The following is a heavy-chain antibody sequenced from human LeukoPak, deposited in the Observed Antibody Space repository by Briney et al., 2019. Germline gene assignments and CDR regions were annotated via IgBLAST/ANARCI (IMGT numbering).Heavy chain of an antibody. CDR3: ARTYYDILTGYYFDP. CDR2: IYYSGST. CDR1: GGSISSYY. Sequence: SETLSLTCTVSGGSISSYYWSWIRQPPGKGLEWIGYIYYSGSTNYNPSLKGRVTISVDTSKNQFSLKLSSVTAADTAVYYCARTYYDILTGYYFDPWGQGTLVTVSS. D-gene: IGHD3-9*01. V-gene: IGHV4-59*01. J-gene: IGHJ5*02.